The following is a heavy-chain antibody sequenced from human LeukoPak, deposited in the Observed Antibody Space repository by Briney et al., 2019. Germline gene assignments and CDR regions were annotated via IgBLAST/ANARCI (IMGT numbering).Heavy chain of an antibody. V-gene: IGHV3-21*01. D-gene: IGHD2-15*01. CDR2: ISSSSSYI. Sequence: PGGSLRLSCAASGFTFSNAWMSWVRQAPGKGLEWVSSISSSSSYIYYADSVKGRFTIYRDNAKNSLYLQMNSLRAEDTAVYYCARVCSGGSCYSVGYWGQGTLVTVSS. CDR3: ARVCSGGSCYSVGY. CDR1: GFTFSNAW. J-gene: IGHJ4*02.